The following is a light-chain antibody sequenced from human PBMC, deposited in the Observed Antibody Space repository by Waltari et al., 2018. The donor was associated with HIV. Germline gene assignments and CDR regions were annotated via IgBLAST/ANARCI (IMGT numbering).Light chain of an antibody. V-gene: IGLV2-14*01. Sequence: QSALTQPASVSGSPGKSITISCIGSSSDIGAYNFVSWYQQRPGKAPKLMIYEVSDRPSGSSNRFSGSKSGIPASLTIPGLQADDEADYYCASYTRSGILLFGGGTRLTVL. J-gene: IGLJ2*01. CDR1: SSDIGAYNF. CDR2: EVS. CDR3: ASYTRSGILL.